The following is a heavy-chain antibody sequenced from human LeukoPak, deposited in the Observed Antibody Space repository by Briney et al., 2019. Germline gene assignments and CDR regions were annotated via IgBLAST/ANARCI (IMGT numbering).Heavy chain of an antibody. CDR1: GFTFSSYS. D-gene: IGHD3-22*01. J-gene: IGHJ4*02. Sequence: GGSLRLSCAASGFTFSSYSMNWVRQAPGKGLEWVSSISSSSSYIYYADSVKGRFTISRDNAKNSLYLQMNSLRAEDTAVYYCAKASAMIVVVSKHFDYWGQGTLVTVSS. CDR3: AKASAMIVVVSKHFDY. CDR2: ISSSSSYI. V-gene: IGHV3-21*04.